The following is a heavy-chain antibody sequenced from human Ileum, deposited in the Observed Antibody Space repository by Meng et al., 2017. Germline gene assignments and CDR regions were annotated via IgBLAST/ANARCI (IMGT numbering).Heavy chain of an antibody. D-gene: IGHD4-17*01. J-gene: IGHJ4*02. CDR2: MNPNSGNT. Sequence: QGRRWQTGAEVKKPGASRKVSSKASGYTFSSYDINWVRQATGQGLEWMGWMNPNSGNTNYAQKFHGRVTMTRNTSISTDYLELSSLISEDTAIYYCAGRRPYGDYPISNYWGQGNLVTVSS. CDR3: AGRRPYGDYPISNY. CDR1: GYTFSSYD. V-gene: IGHV1-8*01.